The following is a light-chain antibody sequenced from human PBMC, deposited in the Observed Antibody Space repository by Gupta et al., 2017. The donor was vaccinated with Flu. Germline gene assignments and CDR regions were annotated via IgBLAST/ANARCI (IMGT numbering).Light chain of an antibody. CDR2: AAS. CDR1: QGISNY. CDR3: QRDNSAPFS. V-gene: IGKV1-27*01. Sequence: DIQITQSPSSLSASVGDRVTITCRARQGISNYLAWYQQKPEKVPKLLIYAASTLQSGVPSRFSGSGSGTDFPLTISSLQPEDVATYYCQRDNSAPFSFGHGTKLDIK. J-gene: IGKJ3*01.